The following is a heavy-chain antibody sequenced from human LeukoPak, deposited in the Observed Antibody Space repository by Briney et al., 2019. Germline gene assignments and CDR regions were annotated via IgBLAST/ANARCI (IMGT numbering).Heavy chain of an antibody. D-gene: IGHD6-19*01. J-gene: IGHJ4*02. V-gene: IGHV3-53*01. Sequence: GGSLRLSCAASRFTVSSNYMSWVRQAPGKGLEWVSVIYSGGSTYYADSVKGRFTISRDNSKNTLYLQMNSLRAEDTAVYYCAREKRESYSSGWYGFDYWGQGTLVTVSS. CDR1: RFTVSSNY. CDR3: AREKRESYSSGWYGFDY. CDR2: IYSGGST.